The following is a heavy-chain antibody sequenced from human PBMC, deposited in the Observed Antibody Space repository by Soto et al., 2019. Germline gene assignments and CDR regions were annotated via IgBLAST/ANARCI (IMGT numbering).Heavy chain of an antibody. Sequence: ASVKVSCKASGYTYTSYAMHWVRQAPGQRLEWMGWINAGNGNTKYSQKFQGRVTITRDTSASTAYMELSSLRSEDKVGYYSGSTYYNPSLKSRVTISVDTSKNQFSLKLSSVTAADTAVYYCAREPTIPSITMVRGVPVYYYYGMDVWGQGTTVTVSS. D-gene: IGHD2-21*02. CDR3: GSTYYNPSLKSRVTISVDTSKNQFSLKLSSVTAADTAVYYCAREPTIPSITMVRGVPVYYYYGMDV. V-gene: IGHV1-3*01. CDR2: INAGNGNT. J-gene: IGHJ6*02. CDR1: GYTYTSYA.